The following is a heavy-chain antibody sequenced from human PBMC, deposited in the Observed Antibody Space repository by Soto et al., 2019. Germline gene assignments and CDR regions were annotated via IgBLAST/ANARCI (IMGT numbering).Heavy chain of an antibody. J-gene: IGHJ4*02. CDR3: ARGDMVRGVTQFGC. CDR2: IYYSGTS. D-gene: IGHD3-10*01. Sequence: QVQLQESGPGLVKPSQTLSLTCTVSGGSISSGGYYWSWIRQHPGKGLEWIGYIYYSGTSYYNPSLKSRVTMSVDTSKNQFSRKLSSVTAADTAVYYCARGDMVRGVTQFGCWGQGPLVTVSS. CDR1: GGSISSGGYY. V-gene: IGHV4-31*03.